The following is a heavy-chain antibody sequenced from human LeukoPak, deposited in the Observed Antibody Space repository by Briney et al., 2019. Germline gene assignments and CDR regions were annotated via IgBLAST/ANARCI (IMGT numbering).Heavy chain of an antibody. J-gene: IGHJ4*02. Sequence: GASLRLSCAASGFTFSSYAMSWVRQAPGKGLEWVSAISGSGGSTYYADSVKGRFTISRDNSKNTLYLQMNNLRAEDTAVYYCARLSRDYYDSSGYYWYRFYFDYWGQGTLVTVSS. V-gene: IGHV3-23*01. CDR3: ARLSRDYYDSSGYYWYRFYFDY. CDR2: ISGSGGST. D-gene: IGHD3-22*01. CDR1: GFTFSSYA.